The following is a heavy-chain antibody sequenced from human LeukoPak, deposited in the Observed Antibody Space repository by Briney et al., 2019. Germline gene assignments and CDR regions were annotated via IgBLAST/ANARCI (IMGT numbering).Heavy chain of an antibody. CDR3: ARSLYSQSDAFDI. D-gene: IGHD2-21*01. J-gene: IGHJ3*02. CDR1: GGSFSGYY. Sequence: SETLSLTYAVYGGSFSGYYWSWIRQHPGKGLEWIGYIYYGGSTYYNPSLKSRVTISVDTSKNQFSLKLSSVTAADTAVYYCARSLYSQSDAFDIWGQGTMVTVSS. V-gene: IGHV4-31*11. CDR2: IYYGGST.